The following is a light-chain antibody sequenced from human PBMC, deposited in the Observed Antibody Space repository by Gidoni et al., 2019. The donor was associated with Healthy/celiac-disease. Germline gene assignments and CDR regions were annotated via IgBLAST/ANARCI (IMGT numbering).Light chain of an antibody. J-gene: IGKJ4*01. V-gene: IGKV1-39*01. Sequence: DIQMTQSPSSLSASVGDRVTITCRASQSISSYLNWYQQKPGKAPKLLIYAASSLHSGVPSRFSGSGSGPEFTLTLSSLQPEDFATYYCQQSYSPLTFGGGTKVEI. CDR2: AAS. CDR1: QSISSY. CDR3: QQSYSPLT.